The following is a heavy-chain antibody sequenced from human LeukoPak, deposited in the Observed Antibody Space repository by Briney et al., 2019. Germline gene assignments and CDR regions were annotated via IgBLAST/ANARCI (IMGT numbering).Heavy chain of an antibody. D-gene: IGHD4-17*01. CDR3: ARAVGPYGDYQGNWYFDL. CDR2: IIPIFGTA. J-gene: IGHJ2*01. Sequence: SVKVSCKASGVTFSSYAISWVRQAPGQGLEWMGGIIPIFGTANYAQKFQGRVTITTDESTSTAYMELSSLRSEDTAVYYCARAVGPYGDYQGNWYFDLWGRGTLVTVSS. CDR1: GVTFSSYA. V-gene: IGHV1-69*05.